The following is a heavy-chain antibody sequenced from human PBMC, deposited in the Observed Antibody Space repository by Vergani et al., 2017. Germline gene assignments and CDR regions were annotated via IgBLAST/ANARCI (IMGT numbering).Heavy chain of an antibody. D-gene: IGHD3-10*01. CDR2: IYYSGST. V-gene: IGHV4-39*01. J-gene: IGHJ4*02. Sequence: QLQLQESGPGLVKPSETLSLTCTVSGGSISSSSYYWGWIRQPPGKGLEWIGSIYYSGSTYYNPSLKSRVTISVDTSKNQFSLKLSSVTAADTAVYYCARGRVYYGSGSYYRKPYYFDYWGQGTLVTVSS. CDR3: ARGRVYYGSGSYYRKPYYFDY. CDR1: GGSISSSSYY.